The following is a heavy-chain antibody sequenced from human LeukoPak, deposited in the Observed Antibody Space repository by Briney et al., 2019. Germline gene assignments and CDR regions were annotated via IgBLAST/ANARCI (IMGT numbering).Heavy chain of an antibody. D-gene: IGHD3-22*01. CDR1: GYSFTNYW. CDR2: IYPGDSDT. CDR3: ARTPSSGYYYLYYFDY. J-gene: IGHJ4*02. V-gene: IGHV5-51*01. Sequence: GESLKISCKGSGYSFTNYWIGWVRQMPGKGLEWMGTIYPGDSDTRYSPSFQGQVTISVDKSINTAYLQWSSLKASDTAMYYCARTPSSGYYYLYYFDYWGQGTLVTVSS.